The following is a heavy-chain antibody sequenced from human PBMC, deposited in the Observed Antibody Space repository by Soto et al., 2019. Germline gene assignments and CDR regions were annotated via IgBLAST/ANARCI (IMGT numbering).Heavy chain of an antibody. CDR1: GGSISSGGYY. V-gene: IGHV4-30-4*01. D-gene: IGHD3-22*01. J-gene: IGHJ4*02. CDR3: ARVNHYYDSSGFKTVDY. CDR2: IYYSGST. Sequence: NPSETLSLTCTVSGGSISSGGYYWSWIRQPPGKGLEWIGYIYYSGSTYYNPSLKSRVTISVDTSKNQFSLKLSSVTAAGTAVYYCARVNHYYDSSGFKTVDYWGQGTLVTVSS.